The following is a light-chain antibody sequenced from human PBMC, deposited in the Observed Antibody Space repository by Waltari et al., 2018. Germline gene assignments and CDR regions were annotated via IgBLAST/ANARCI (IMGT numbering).Light chain of an antibody. CDR2: DAS. CDR3: QQYESLPYT. Sequence: DIQMTQSPSSVSASVGDRVIITCQASQDISNFLSWYQHKAGKAPKLLIFDASKMQTGVPYKFGGGGSGTDFTFTIDSLQPEDVATYYCQQYESLPYTFGQGTKVEI. J-gene: IGKJ2*01. V-gene: IGKV1-33*01. CDR1: QDISNF.